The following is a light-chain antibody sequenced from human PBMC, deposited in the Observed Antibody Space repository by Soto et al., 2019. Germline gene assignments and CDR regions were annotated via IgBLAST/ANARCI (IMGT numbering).Light chain of an antibody. CDR3: QQYDNLPLT. V-gene: IGKV1-33*01. J-gene: IGKJ4*01. CDR1: QAIITY. Sequence: DIQLTQSPSSLSASVGDRVTITCQASQAIITYLNWFQQRPGKAPKLLIYDASHLETGVPSRFSGSGSGTAFTLTISSLQPEDVGTYYFQQYDNLPLTFGGGTQVEV. CDR2: DAS.